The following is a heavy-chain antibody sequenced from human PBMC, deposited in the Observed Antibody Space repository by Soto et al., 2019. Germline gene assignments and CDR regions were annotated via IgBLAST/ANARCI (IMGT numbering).Heavy chain of an antibody. V-gene: IGHV4-4*02. D-gene: IGHD6-6*01. Sequence: PSETLSLTCAVSGGSISSSNWWSWVRQPPGKGLEWIGEIYHSGSTNYNPSLKSRVTISVDKSKNQFSLKINSVTAADTAVYYGARVRTADSSSSIDVWGQGTTVTVSS. J-gene: IGHJ6*02. CDR2: IYHSGST. CDR3: ARVRTADSSSSIDV. CDR1: GGSISSSNW.